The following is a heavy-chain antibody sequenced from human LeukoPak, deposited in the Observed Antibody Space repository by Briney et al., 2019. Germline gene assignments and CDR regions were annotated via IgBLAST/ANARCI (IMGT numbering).Heavy chain of an antibody. CDR3: AKHYDNRRPIFDH. Sequence: PGGSLRLSCEASSFPFSSYYMAWVRQAPGRGLEWVSSLNGGGGDIHYAGSVTGRFTISRDNSKNTVYLHMNSLRGEDTAIYYCAKHYDNRRPIFDHWGQGTLVTVSS. CDR1: SFPFSSYY. CDR2: LNGGGGDI. J-gene: IGHJ4*02. V-gene: IGHV3-23*01. D-gene: IGHD3-22*01.